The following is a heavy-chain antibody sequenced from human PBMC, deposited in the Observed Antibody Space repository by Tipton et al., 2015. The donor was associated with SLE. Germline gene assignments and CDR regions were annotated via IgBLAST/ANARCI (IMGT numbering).Heavy chain of an antibody. V-gene: IGHV3-9*01. J-gene: IGHJ4*02. CDR3: ARGTSIFGVVRHFDY. CDR1: GFTFDDYA. CDR2: ISWNRGSI. Sequence: SLRLSCAASGFTFDDYAMHWVRQAPGKGLEWVSGISWNRGSIGYADSVKGRFTISRDNAKNSLYLQMNSLRAEDTALYYCARGTSIFGVVRHFDYRGQGTLVTVSS. D-gene: IGHD3-3*01.